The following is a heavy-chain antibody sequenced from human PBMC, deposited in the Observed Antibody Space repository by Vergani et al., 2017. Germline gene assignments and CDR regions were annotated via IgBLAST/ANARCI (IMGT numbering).Heavy chain of an antibody. J-gene: IGHJ5*02. D-gene: IGHD3-22*01. CDR2: IIPIFGTA. Sequence: QVQLVQSGAEVKKPGSSVKVSCKASGGTFSSYAISWVRQAPGQGLEWMGGIIPIFGTANCAQKFQGRVTITADESTSTAYMELSSLRSEDTAVYYCARGSIDRGYYYDSSGYYRNWFDPWGQGTLVTVSS. CDR1: GGTFSSYA. V-gene: IGHV1-69*01. CDR3: ARGSIDRGYYYDSSGYYRNWFDP.